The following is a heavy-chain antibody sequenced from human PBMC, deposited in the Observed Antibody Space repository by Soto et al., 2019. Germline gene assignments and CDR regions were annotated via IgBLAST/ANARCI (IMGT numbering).Heavy chain of an antibody. CDR1: GGSISGYY. CDR3: ASALYYSGGSCSFDP. V-gene: IGHV4-59*01. J-gene: IGHJ5*02. D-gene: IGHD2-15*01. Sequence: PSETLSLTCAVSGGSISGYYWSWIRQPPGKGLEWIGYMYNTGSTVYNPSFKSRVTISVDTSKNQFSLKLSSVTAADAAVYYCASALYYSGGSCSFDPWGQGTLVTVSS. CDR2: MYNTGST.